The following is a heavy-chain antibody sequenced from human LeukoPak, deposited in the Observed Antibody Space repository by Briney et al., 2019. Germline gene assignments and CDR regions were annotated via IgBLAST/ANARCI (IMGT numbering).Heavy chain of an antibody. CDR3: AKGHGDYIPAAYLQQ. J-gene: IGHJ1*01. CDR2: ISVSGGTT. V-gene: IGHV3-23*01. Sequence: PGVSLRLSCVASGFTFSTNAMNWVRQAPGKGLEWVSGISVSGGTTFYADSVKGRFTISRDNSQNTLSLQMNSLRAEDTAVYYCAKGHGDYIPAAYLQQWGQGILVTVSS. D-gene: IGHD4-17*01. CDR1: GFTFSTNA.